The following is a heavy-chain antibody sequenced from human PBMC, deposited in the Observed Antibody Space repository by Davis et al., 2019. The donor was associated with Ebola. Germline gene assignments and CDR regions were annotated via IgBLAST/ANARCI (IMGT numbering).Heavy chain of an antibody. CDR3: ARHDLGYYFDD. Sequence: MPGGSLRLSCTVSGGSISSSSYYWGWIRPPPGTGLEWIGSIYYSGSTYYNPSLKSRVTISVDTSKNQFSLKLSSVTAADTAVYYCARHDLGYYFDDWGQGTLVTVSS. V-gene: IGHV4-39*01. D-gene: IGHD7-27*01. J-gene: IGHJ4*02. CDR2: IYYSGST. CDR1: GGSISSSSYY.